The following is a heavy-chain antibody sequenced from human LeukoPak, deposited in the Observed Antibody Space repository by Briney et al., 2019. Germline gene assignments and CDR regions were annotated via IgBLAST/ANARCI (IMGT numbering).Heavy chain of an antibody. D-gene: IGHD3-22*01. Sequence: PGGSLRLSCAASGFTFSSYWISWVRQAPEEGLEWVANIKEDGSERYYVDSVKGRSTISRDNAKNSLYLQMNRLKTEDTAVYYCARGIRHYHISGYRTYSWFDPWGQGTLVTVSS. CDR3: ARGIRHYHISGYRTYSWFDP. V-gene: IGHV3-7*03. CDR1: GFTFSSYW. CDR2: IKEDGSER. J-gene: IGHJ5*02.